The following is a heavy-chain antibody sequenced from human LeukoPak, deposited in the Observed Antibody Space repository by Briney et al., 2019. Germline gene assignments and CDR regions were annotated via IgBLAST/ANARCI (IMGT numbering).Heavy chain of an antibody. CDR2: IYTSGGT. V-gene: IGHV4-4*07. J-gene: IGHJ4*02. CDR1: GGSISSFY. Sequence: SETLSLTCTVSGGSISSFYWTWIRQPAGKGLEWIGRIYTSGGTNYNPSLKSRVTMSVDTSKNQFSLKLSSVPAADTAVYYCARDWGSYSSGWRAFDYWGQGTLVTVSS. D-gene: IGHD6-19*01. CDR3: ARDWGSYSSGWRAFDY.